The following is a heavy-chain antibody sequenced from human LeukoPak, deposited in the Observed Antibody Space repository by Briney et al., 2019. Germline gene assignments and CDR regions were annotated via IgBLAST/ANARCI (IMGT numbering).Heavy chain of an antibody. CDR2: MNPKSGKT. Sequence: ASVKVSCKASRYTFTSYDINWVRQATGQGIEWMGWMNPKSGKTGYAQKFQGRVTMTRNTSISTAYMELSSLRSEDTAVYYCARDQDIVVVVAALRQREMGGFDPWGQGTLVTVSS. CDR1: RYTFTSYD. D-gene: IGHD2-15*01. J-gene: IGHJ5*02. V-gene: IGHV1-8*01. CDR3: ARDQDIVVVVAALRQREMGGFDP.